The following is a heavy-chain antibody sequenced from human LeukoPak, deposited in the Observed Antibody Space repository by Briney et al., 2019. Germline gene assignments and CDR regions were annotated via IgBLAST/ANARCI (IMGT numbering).Heavy chain of an antibody. V-gene: IGHV3-23*01. CDR1: GVTFGNYA. J-gene: IGHJ4*02. D-gene: IGHD5-12*01. Sequence: GGSLRLSCAVSGVTFGNYAMSWGRQAPGHGREWGSGVSGSGGNTYYADSVKGRFTISRDNSKNTLYLHMSSLRAETTAVYYCGLATQPVFDYWGKGTLVTVSS. CDR2: VSGSGGNT. CDR3: GLATQPVFDY.